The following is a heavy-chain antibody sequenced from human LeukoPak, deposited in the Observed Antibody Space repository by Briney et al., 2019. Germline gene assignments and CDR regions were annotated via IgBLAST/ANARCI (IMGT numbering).Heavy chain of an antibody. Sequence: ASVKVSCKAPGYTFTGSYMHWVRQAPGQGLEWMGWINPNSGGTSYAQIFQDRVTMTRDTSISTAYMELSRLRSDDTAVYYCARLPTSAYEWVGIDYWGQGTLVTVSS. CDR1: GYTFTGSY. D-gene: IGHD5-12*01. J-gene: IGHJ4*02. CDR2: INPNSGGT. CDR3: ARLPTSAYEWVGIDY. V-gene: IGHV1-2*02.